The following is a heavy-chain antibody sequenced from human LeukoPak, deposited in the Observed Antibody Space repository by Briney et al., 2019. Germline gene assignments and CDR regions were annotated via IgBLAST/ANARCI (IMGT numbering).Heavy chain of an antibody. D-gene: IGHD1-26*01. CDR3: ARREVGAGPVDAFDI. V-gene: IGHV5-51*01. CDR2: IYPGDSDT. J-gene: IGHJ3*02. CDR1: GYSFTSYW. Sequence: GESLKISCKGSGYSFTSYWIGWVRQMPGKGLEWMGIIYPGDSDTRYSPSFQGQVTISADKSISTAYLQWSSLKASDTAMYYCARREVGAGPVDAFDIWGQGTMVTVSS.